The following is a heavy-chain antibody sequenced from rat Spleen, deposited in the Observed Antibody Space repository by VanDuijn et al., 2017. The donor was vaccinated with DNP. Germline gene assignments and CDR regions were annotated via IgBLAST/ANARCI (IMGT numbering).Heavy chain of an antibody. V-gene: IGHV5-7*01. CDR1: GFTFSNYG. J-gene: IGHJ2*01. CDR3: AGRPPPTRGPFDY. D-gene: IGHD1-4*01. CDR2: IIYDGRDT. Sequence: EVELVESGGGLVQPGRSLKLSCAASGFTFSNYGMAWVRQTPKKGLEWVATIIYDGRDTYYRDSVKGRFTISRDNAKSTLYLQMDSLRSEDTATYYCAGRPPPTRGPFDYWGQGVTVTVSS.